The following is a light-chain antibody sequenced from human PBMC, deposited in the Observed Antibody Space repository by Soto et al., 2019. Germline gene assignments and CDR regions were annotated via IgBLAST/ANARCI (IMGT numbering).Light chain of an antibody. Sequence: QLVLTQPPSVSGAPGQRVTLSCTGNSSNLGAGYDVHWYQQLPGAAPKLVIFGNRNRPSGVPERFSGSKSGTSASLAITGLQAEDEADYYCSSYTPTSTHWVFGGGTKLTVL. J-gene: IGLJ3*02. CDR3: SSYTPTSTHWV. V-gene: IGLV1-40*01. CDR1: SSNLGAGYD. CDR2: GNR.